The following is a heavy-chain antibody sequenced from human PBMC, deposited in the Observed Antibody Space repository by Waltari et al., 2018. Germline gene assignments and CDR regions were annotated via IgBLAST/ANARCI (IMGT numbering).Heavy chain of an antibody. J-gene: IGHJ5*01. CDR2: IYHSGGT. D-gene: IGHD1-26*01. V-gene: IGHV4-38-2*02. Sequence: QVRLQESGPGLVKPSETLSLVCTVSGYSISRGHYWGWIRQPPGKGLEWLGSIYHSGGTYFNPSLMSRVTMSVDTSKNQFSLKLSSVTAADTAIYFCASDSGFDAYDSWGQGTLVTVSS. CDR3: ASDSGFDAYDS. CDR1: GYSISRGHY.